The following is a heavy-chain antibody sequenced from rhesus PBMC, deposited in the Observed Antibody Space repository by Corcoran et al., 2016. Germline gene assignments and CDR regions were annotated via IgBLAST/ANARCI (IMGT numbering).Heavy chain of an antibody. CDR1: GGSVSSSNW. CDR2: ISGSSGST. V-gene: IGHV4-65*01. J-gene: IGHJ4*01. CDR3: ARGLLPDY. Sequence: QVQLQESGPGLVKPSETLSLTCAVSGGSVSSSNWWSWIRQPPGKGLEWIGCISGSSGSTYYNPSLKGRVTISTDTSKNQFSLKVSSVTAADTAVYYCARGLLPDYWGPGVLVTVSS. D-gene: IGHD3-28*01.